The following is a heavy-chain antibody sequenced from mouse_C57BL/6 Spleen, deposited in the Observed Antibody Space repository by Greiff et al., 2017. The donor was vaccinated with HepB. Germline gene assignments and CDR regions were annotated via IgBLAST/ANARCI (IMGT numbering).Heavy chain of an antibody. CDR3: ATPVTTVVPYAMDY. CDR2: IDPEDGET. J-gene: IGHJ4*01. V-gene: IGHV14-2*01. D-gene: IGHD1-1*01. CDR1: GFNIKDYY. Sequence: EVQLQQSGAELVKPGASVKLSCKASGFNIKDYYMHWVKQRTEQGLEWIGRIDPEDGETKYAPRLQGKATITADTSSNTAYLQLSSLTSDDTAVYYCATPVTTVVPYAMDYLGQVTSVTVAS.